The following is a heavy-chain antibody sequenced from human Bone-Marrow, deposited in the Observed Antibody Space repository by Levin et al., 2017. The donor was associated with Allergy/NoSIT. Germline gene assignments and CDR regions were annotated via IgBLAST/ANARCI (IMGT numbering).Heavy chain of an antibody. CDR1: GFTLSSFT. D-gene: IGHD3-16*02. CDR3: ARGEGTSFTPDFDY. CDR2: ISGGSNFI. V-gene: IGHV3-21*01. Sequence: PGGSLRLSCVASGFTLSSFTMNWVRQAPGKGLEWVSSISGGSNFIYYADSMRGRFTISRDNAKNSLYLQMNNLTAEDTGVFYCARGEGTSFTPDFDYWGQGTLVTVSS. J-gene: IGHJ4*02.